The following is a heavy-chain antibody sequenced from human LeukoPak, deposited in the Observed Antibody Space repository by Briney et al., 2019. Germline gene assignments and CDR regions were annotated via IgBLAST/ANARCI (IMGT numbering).Heavy chain of an antibody. CDR2: INPNSGGT. J-gene: IGHJ5*02. Sequence: GASVKVSCKASGYTFTGYYMHWVRQAPGQGLEWMGWINPNSGGTNYAQKFQGRVTRTRDTSISTAYMELSRLRSDDTAVYYCARAQPTNYYGSGSYYNPWGQGTLVTVSS. V-gene: IGHV1-2*02. D-gene: IGHD3-10*01. CDR3: ARAQPTNYYGSGSYYNP. CDR1: GYTFTGYY.